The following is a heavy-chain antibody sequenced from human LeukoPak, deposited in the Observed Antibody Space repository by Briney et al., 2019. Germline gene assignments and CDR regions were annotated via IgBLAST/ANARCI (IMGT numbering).Heavy chain of an antibody. V-gene: IGHV3-30*07. Sequence: PGRSLRLSCAASGFTFSSYAMHWVRQAPGKGLEWVAVISYDGSNKYYADSVKDRFTISRDNAKNSLYLQMNSLRAEDTAVYYCARDRGFGQADVWGKGTTVTVSS. CDR1: GFTFSSYA. CDR3: ARDRGFGQADV. CDR2: ISYDGSNK. J-gene: IGHJ6*04. D-gene: IGHD3-10*01.